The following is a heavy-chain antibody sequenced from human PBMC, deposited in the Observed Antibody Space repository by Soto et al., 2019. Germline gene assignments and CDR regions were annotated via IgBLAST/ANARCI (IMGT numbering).Heavy chain of an antibody. Sequence: SVKVSCKASGYTFTSYGISWVRQAPGQGLEWMGWISAYNGNTNYAQKLQGRVTMTTDTSTSTAYMELRSLRSDDTAVYYCARVDTIFGVGNYFDYWGRGTLVTVSS. D-gene: IGHD3-3*01. V-gene: IGHV1-18*01. J-gene: IGHJ4*02. CDR3: ARVDTIFGVGNYFDY. CDR2: ISAYNGNT. CDR1: GYTFTSYG.